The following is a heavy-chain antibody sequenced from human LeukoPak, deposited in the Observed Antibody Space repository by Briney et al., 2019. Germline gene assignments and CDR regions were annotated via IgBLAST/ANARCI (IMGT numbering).Heavy chain of an antibody. J-gene: IGHJ4*02. D-gene: IGHD6-13*01. Sequence: WGSLRLSCAASGFTFSSYGMHWVRQAPGKGLEWVAVISYDGSNKYYADSEKGRFTISRDNSKNTLYLQMNSLRAEDTAVYYCAKDGSSWYYFDYWGQGTLVPGTS. CDR1: GFTFSSYG. V-gene: IGHV3-30*18. CDR3: AKDGSSWYYFDY. CDR2: ISYDGSNK.